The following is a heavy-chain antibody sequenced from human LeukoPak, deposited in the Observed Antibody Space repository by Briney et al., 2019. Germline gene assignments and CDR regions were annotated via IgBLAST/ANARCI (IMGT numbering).Heavy chain of an antibody. D-gene: IGHD3-16*01. CDR3: ARGGSAEYFQN. V-gene: IGHV1-2*02. CDR1: GYTFTGYN. Sequence: ASVKVSCKASGYTFTGYNIHWVRQAPGQGLEWMGCINPNRGDTEYAQKFRGRVTMTRDTSITTAYMELSRLTSDDTAVYYCARGGSAEYFQNWGQGTLATVSS. J-gene: IGHJ1*01. CDR2: INPNRGDT.